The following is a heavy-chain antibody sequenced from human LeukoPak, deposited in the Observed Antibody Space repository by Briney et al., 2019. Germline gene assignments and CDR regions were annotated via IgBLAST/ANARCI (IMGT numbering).Heavy chain of an antibody. Sequence: SETLSLTCAVYGGSFSGYYWSWIRQPPGKGLEWIGEINHSGSTNYNPSLKSRVTISVDTSKNQFSLKLSSVTAADTAVYYCARHEYYYGSGSYYNTVPFWGIWGQGTMVTVSS. J-gene: IGHJ3*02. V-gene: IGHV4-34*01. D-gene: IGHD3-10*01. CDR3: ARHEYYYGSGSYYNTVPFWGI. CDR1: GGSFSGYY. CDR2: INHSGST.